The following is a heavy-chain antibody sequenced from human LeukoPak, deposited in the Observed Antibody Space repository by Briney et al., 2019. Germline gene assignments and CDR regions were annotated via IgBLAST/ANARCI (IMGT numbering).Heavy chain of an antibody. D-gene: IGHD3-3*01. V-gene: IGHV3-30*02. J-gene: IGHJ6*03. CDR3: AKDIYDFWSGPIPAYYMDV. Sequence: GGSLRLSCAASGFTFSSYGMHWVRQAPGKGLEWVAFIRYDGSNKYYADSVKGRFTISSDNSKNTLYLQVNSLRAEDTAVYYCAKDIYDFWSGPIPAYYMDVWGKGTTVTVSS. CDR1: GFTFSSYG. CDR2: IRYDGSNK.